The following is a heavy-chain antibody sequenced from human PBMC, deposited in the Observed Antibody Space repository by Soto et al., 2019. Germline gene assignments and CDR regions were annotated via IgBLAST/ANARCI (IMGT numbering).Heavy chain of an antibody. CDR3: ARGKKDRLDY. Sequence: SETLSLTCTVSGGSISSSSYYWGWIRQSPGKGLEWVGYIYYSGSTNYSPSPKSRVTISVDTSKNQFSLKLSSVTAADTAVYYCARGKKDRLDYWGQGTLVTVSS. CDR2: IYYSGST. V-gene: IGHV4-61*05. D-gene: IGHD2-21*02. J-gene: IGHJ4*02. CDR1: GGSISSSSYY.